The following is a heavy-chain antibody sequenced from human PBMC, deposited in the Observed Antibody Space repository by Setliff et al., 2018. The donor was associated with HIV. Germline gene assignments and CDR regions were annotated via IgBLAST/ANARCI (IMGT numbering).Heavy chain of an antibody. V-gene: IGHV3-7*01. CDR1: GFAFSDFS. J-gene: IGHJ3*02. CDR3: ARDPGAFDI. Sequence: GGSLRLSCAASGFAFSDFSMSWVRQAPGKGLEWVAKIKNDGSEKYYADSVKGRFTISRDNAKNSLYLQMNSLRAEDTAVYYCARDPGAFDIWGQGTMVTVSS. CDR2: IKNDGSEK.